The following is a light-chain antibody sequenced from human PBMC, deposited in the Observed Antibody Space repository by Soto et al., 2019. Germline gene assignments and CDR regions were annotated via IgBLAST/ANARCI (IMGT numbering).Light chain of an antibody. CDR2: GAS. CDR3: QQYGSSPRT. CDR1: QSVSGRY. J-gene: IGKJ1*01. V-gene: IGKV3-20*01. Sequence: ERVLTQSPGTLSLSPGDRATLSCRASQSVSGRYLAWYQQKPGQAPRLLIYGASSRATGIPDRFSGSGSGTDFTLTISRLEPEDFAVYYCQQYGSSPRTFGQGTKVDIK.